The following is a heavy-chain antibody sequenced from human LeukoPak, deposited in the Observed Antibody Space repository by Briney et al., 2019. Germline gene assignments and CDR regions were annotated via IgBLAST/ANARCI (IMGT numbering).Heavy chain of an antibody. D-gene: IGHD6-13*01. J-gene: IGHJ4*02. Sequence: PGRSLRLSPVASPFTFDDYAMHWVPQAPGTGLESVSGITWDSRVLDYADSVKGRFTISRDNAKNYLYLQMNSPRAEDTALYYCAKGFDSSVWYAFFDSWGEGTLVTVSS. CDR1: PFTFDDYA. CDR2: ITWDSRVL. V-gene: IGHV3-9*01. CDR3: AKGFDSSVWYAFFDS.